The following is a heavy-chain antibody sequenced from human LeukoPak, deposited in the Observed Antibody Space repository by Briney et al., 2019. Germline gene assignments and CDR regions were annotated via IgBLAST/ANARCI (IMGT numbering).Heavy chain of an antibody. V-gene: IGHV4-59*11. CDR3: ASHSLSMNAFDA. CDR2: ISYVGST. D-gene: IGHD3-22*01. J-gene: IGHJ3*01. CDR1: GASFTTHY. Sequence: SETLSLTCTVSGASFTTHYWSWIRQPPGKGLEWIGYISYVGSTNYNPSLKSRVTISIDTSKNEVSLLLTSVTAADTAVYYCASHSLSMNAFDAWGQGTMVTVSS.